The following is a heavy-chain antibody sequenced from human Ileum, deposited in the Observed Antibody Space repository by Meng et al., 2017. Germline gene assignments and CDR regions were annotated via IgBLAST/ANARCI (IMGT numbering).Heavy chain of an antibody. J-gene: IGHJ4*02. Sequence: QVQPPAPCARFVSPLGTPSTACTCALCPVTRVSYSTTWLRQPPGKGLEWIGFIHSSGNTNHNPSLKTRVPISVDTAKNQFSLILTSVTAADTAVYYCARRSGSYFLSGFAYWGQGTLVTVSS. V-gene: IGHV4-61*01. CDR3: ARRSGSYFLSGFAY. CDR1: LCPVTRVSYS. D-gene: IGHD1-26*01. CDR2: IHSSGNT.